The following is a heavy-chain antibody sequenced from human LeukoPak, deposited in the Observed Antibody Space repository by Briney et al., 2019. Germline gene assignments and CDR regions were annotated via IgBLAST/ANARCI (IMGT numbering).Heavy chain of an antibody. CDR2: IYHSGSI. CDR3: ARRRYGSGSYAFDY. D-gene: IGHD3-10*01. CDR1: GGSISSSNW. J-gene: IGHJ4*02. V-gene: IGHV4-4*02. Sequence: PSETLSLTCAVSGGSISSSNWWSWVRQPPGKGLEWIGEIYHSGSINYNPSLKSRVTISVDKSKSQFSLKLSSVTAADTAVYYCARRRYGSGSYAFDYWGQGTLVTVSS.